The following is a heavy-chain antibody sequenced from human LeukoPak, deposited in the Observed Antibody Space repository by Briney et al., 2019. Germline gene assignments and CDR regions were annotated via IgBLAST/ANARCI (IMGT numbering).Heavy chain of an antibody. CDR3: ARERQDTILHSGAFDI. CDR1: GFIFSSYG. Sequence: GRSLRLSCAASGFIFSSYGMHWVRQAPGKGLEWVAVISYDGSNKYYADSVKGRFTISRDNSKNTLYLQMNSLRAEDTAVYFCARERQDTILHSGAFDIWGQGTMVTVSS. CDR2: ISYDGSNK. D-gene: IGHD2-21*01. J-gene: IGHJ3*02. V-gene: IGHV3-30*03.